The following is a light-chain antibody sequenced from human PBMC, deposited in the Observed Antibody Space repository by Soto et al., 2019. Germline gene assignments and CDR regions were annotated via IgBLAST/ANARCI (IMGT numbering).Light chain of an antibody. CDR2: GAS. V-gene: IGKV3-11*01. J-gene: IGKJ1*01. CDR1: QSANSR. CDR3: QQSYSSPPT. Sequence: EVLFTQSPGTLALSPGERATLSCRASQSANSRLAWYQHKPGQAPRLLISGASNRASGIPARFSAWGSGTDFTLTFSSLQPEDFATYYCQQSYSSPPTFGQGTKVDI.